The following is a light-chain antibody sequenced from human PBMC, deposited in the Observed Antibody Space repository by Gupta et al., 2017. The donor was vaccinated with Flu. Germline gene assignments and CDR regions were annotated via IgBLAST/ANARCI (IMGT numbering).Light chain of an antibody. CDR1: QSVSNY. CDR2: DAS. CDR3: QRGSKVAPT. Sequence: ELVLTQSPATLSLSPGERATLSCRASQSVSNYLAWYQQQPGQAPRRLIYDASNRATGIPARFSGSGSGTXFSLTMXRLEPEDLAVYYWQRGSKVAPTFGXGTNVE. V-gene: IGKV3-11*01. J-gene: IGKJ1*01.